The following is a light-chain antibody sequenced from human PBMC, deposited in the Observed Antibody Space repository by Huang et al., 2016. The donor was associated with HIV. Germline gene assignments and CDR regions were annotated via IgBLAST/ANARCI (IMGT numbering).Light chain of an antibody. J-gene: IGKJ3*01. CDR3: QQYYNYPFI. V-gene: IGKV1-8*01. CDR1: QGITSY. CDR2: AAS. Sequence: AIQLTQSPSSLSASVGDRVTITCRASQGITSYLAWYQQKSGKAPNLLIYAASTLQSGFPSRFSGSGSGTDFTLTISCLQSEDFATYYCQQYYNYPFIFGPGTKVDFK.